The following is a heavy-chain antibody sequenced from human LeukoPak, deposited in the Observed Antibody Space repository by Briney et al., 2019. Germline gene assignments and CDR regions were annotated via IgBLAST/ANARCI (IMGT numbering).Heavy chain of an antibody. Sequence: GGSLRLSCAASGFTFSSYAMSWVRQAPGKGLEWVSGISGSGGSTYYADSRFIISRDNSESTLYLQMNSLRAEDTAVYYCAKEPNWGGGFDYWGQGTLVTVSS. CDR2: ISGSGGST. D-gene: IGHD7-27*01. V-gene: IGHV3-23*01. J-gene: IGHJ4*02. CDR1: GFTFSSYA. CDR3: AKEPNWGGGFDY.